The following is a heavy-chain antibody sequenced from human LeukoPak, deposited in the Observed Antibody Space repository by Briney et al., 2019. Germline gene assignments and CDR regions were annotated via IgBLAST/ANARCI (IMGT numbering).Heavy chain of an antibody. Sequence: SETLSLACTVSGGSVSSGSYYWSWIRQPPGKGLEWIGYIYYSGSTNYNPSLKSRVTISVDTSKNQFSLKLSSVTAADTAVYYCASHEAVALYYFDYWGQGTLVTVSS. CDR1: GGSVSSGSYY. V-gene: IGHV4-61*01. D-gene: IGHD6-19*01. J-gene: IGHJ4*02. CDR3: ASHEAVALYYFDY. CDR2: IYYSGST.